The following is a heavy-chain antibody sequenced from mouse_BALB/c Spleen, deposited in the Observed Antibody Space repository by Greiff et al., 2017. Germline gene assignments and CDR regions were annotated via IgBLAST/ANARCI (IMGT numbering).Heavy chain of an antibody. CDR1: GFTFSSYG. Sequence: DVKLVESGGGSVQPGGSLKLSCAASGFTFSSYGMSWVRQTPDKRLELVATINSNGGSTYYPDSVKGRFTISRDNAKNTLYLQMSSLKSEDTAMYYCASYDYDVHWGQGTLVTVSA. V-gene: IGHV5-6-3*01. J-gene: IGHJ3*01. D-gene: IGHD2-4*01. CDR3: ASYDYDVH. CDR2: INSNGGST.